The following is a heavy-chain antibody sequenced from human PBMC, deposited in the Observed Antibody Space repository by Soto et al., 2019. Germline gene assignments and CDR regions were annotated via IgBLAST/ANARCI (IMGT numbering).Heavy chain of an antibody. D-gene: IGHD2-21*01. CDR2: MNPNTGNI. CDR3: VRRVASVHRSCFDP. J-gene: IGHJ5*02. V-gene: IGHV1-8*01. CDR1: EDTFTHYD. Sequence: QVELVQSGAEVKKPGASVKVSCQASEDTFTHYDINWVRQATGQGLEWMGWMNPNTGNIDYAHKFQGRFTMTRDTSTRTVYMELSSLRSDDTAVYYCVRRVASVHRSCFDPWGHGTLVTVSS.